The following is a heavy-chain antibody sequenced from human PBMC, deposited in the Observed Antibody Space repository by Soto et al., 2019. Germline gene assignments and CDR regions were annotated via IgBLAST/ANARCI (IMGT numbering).Heavy chain of an antibody. D-gene: IGHD3-10*01. CDR1: GFTFSSYA. V-gene: IGHV3-23*01. CDR2: ISGSGGST. CDR3: AKDIWRSPCGMDV. J-gene: IGHJ6*02. Sequence: GGSLRLSCAASGFTFSSYAMSWVRQAPGKGLEWISAISGSGGSTYYADSVKGRFTISRDNSKNTLYLQMNSLRAEDTAVYYCAKDIWRSPCGMDVWGQGTTVTVSS.